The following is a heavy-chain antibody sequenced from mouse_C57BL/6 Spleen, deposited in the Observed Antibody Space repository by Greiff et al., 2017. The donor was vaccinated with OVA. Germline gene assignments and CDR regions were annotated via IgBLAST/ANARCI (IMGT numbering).Heavy chain of an antibody. Sequence: QVHVKQSGAELARPGASVKMSCKASGYTFTSYTMHWVKQRPGQGLEWIGYINPSSGYTKYNQKFKDKATLTADKSSSTAYMQLSSLTSEDSAVYYCARSGGLAYYFDYWGQGTTLTVSS. CDR1: GYTFTSYT. CDR2: INPSSGYT. V-gene: IGHV1-4*01. CDR3: ARSGGLAYYFDY. J-gene: IGHJ2*01. D-gene: IGHD3-1*01.